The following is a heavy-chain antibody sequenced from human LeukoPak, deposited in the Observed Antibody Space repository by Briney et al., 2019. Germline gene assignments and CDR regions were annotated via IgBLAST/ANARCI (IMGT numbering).Heavy chain of an antibody. V-gene: IGHV3-74*01. J-gene: IGHJ6*02. CDR2: LSPEGSST. D-gene: IGHD6-19*01. CDR1: GFTFSSYW. Sequence: PGGSLRLSCAASGFTFSSYWMHWVRQAPGKGLVWVARLSPEGSSTSYAGSVKGRFTISRDNAKNTLYLQMNSLRAEDTAVYYCASHSSGWTPSYYYGMGVWGQGTTVTVSS. CDR3: ASHSSGWTPSYYYGMGV.